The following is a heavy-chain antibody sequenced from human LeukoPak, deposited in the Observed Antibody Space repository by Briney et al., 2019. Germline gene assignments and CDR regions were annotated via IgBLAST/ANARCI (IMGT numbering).Heavy chain of an antibody. J-gene: IGHJ4*02. V-gene: IGHV4-39*07. Sequence: PSETLSLTCTVSGGSISSSSYYWGWIRQPPGKGLEWIGSIYYSGSTYYNPSLKSRVTISVDTSKNQFSLKLSSVTAADTAVYYCARGHFNPFVDYWGQGTLVTVSS. CDR2: IYYSGST. CDR3: ARGHFNPFVDY. D-gene: IGHD1-14*01. CDR1: GGSISSSSYY.